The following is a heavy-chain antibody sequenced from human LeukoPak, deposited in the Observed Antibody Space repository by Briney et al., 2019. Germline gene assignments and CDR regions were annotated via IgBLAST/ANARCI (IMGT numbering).Heavy chain of an antibody. CDR1: GFTFSSYV. J-gene: IGHJ3*02. D-gene: IGHD3-10*01. CDR2: ISGSGDST. V-gene: IGHV3-23*01. Sequence: GGSLRLSCAASGFTFSSYVMTWVRQAPGKSLEWVSGISGSGDSTYYADSVKDRFTISRDNSKNTLHLQMNSLRAEDTAVYYCAKDRTMVSGVAGDAFDIWGQGTMVTVSS. CDR3: AKDRTMVSGVAGDAFDI.